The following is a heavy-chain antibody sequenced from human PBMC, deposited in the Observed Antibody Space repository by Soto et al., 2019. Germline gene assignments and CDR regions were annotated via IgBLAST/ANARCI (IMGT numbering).Heavy chain of an antibody. D-gene: IGHD3-22*01. Sequence: QVQLQESGPGLVKPSETLSLTCTVSGGSISSYYRSWIRQPPGKGLEWIGYIYYSGSTNYNPSLKSRVTISVDTSKNQFSLRLSSVTAADTAVYYCARGRAPYSDTSGYSYWGQGTLVTVSS. CDR1: GGSISSYY. V-gene: IGHV4-59*08. J-gene: IGHJ4*02. CDR3: ARGRAPYSDTSGYSY. CDR2: IYYSGST.